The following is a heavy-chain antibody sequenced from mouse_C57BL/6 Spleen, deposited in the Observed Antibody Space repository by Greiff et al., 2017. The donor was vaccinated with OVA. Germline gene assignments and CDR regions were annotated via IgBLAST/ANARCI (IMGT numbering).Heavy chain of an antibody. D-gene: IGHD4-1*01. J-gene: IGHJ4*01. V-gene: IGHV1-22*01. Sequence: EVQLVESGPELVKPGASVKMSCKASGYTFTDYNMHWVKQSHGKSLEWIGYINPNNGGTSYNQKFKGKATLTVNKSSSTAYMELRSLTSEDSAVYYCARLGLLTVFMDYWGQGTSVTVSS. CDR3: ARLGLLTVFMDY. CDR1: GYTFTDYN. CDR2: INPNNGGT.